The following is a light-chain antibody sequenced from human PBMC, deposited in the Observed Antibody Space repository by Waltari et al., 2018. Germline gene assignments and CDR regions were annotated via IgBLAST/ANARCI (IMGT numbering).Light chain of an antibody. CDR2: WAT. CDR1: RSVLYSSNNKKY. CDR3: QQYYSTPQT. J-gene: IGKJ1*01. V-gene: IGKV4-1*01. Sequence: IVMTQPPASLAGYHVERAHLNCKSSRSVLYSSNNKKYLAWYQQKTVQPPNLLIYWATTRASGVPDRFSGRGSGTDFTLTISSLQAEDVAVYYCQQYYSTPQTFGQGTKVEIK.